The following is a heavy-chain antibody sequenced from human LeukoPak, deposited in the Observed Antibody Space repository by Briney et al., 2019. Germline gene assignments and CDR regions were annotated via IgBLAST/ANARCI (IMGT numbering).Heavy chain of an antibody. Sequence: GGSLRLSCAASGFTFSTYEMNWVRQAPGKGLEWVSYISSSGGTIHYSDSVKGRFTISRDNAKNSLYLQMNSLRAEDTALYYCAKDIGNYYYYYMDVWGKGTTVTISS. CDR3: AKDIGNYYYYYMDV. CDR2: ISSSGGTI. V-gene: IGHV3-48*03. D-gene: IGHD1-1*01. CDR1: GFTFSTYE. J-gene: IGHJ6*03.